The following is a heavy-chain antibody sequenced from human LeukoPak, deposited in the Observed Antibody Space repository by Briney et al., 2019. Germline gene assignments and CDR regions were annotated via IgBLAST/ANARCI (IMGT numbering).Heavy chain of an antibody. Sequence: PSETLSLTCTVSGGSISSYYWSWIRQPPGKGLEWIGYIYYSGSTNYNPSLKSRVTISVDTSKNQFSLKLSSVTAADTAVYYCARGSPYYDFWSGYLEGYFDYWGQGTLVTVSS. CDR3: ARGSPYYDFWSGYLEGYFDY. V-gene: IGHV4-59*12. D-gene: IGHD3-3*01. CDR1: GGSISSYY. CDR2: IYYSGST. J-gene: IGHJ4*02.